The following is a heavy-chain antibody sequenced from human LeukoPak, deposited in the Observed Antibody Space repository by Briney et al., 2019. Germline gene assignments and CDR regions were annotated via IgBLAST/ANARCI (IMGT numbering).Heavy chain of an antibody. CDR3: ARVGYGSGTA. CDR1: GGSISSGGYS. Sequence: PSETQSLTCAVSGGSISSGGYSWSWIRQPPGKGLEWIGYIYHSGSTYYNPSLKSRVTISVDRSKNQFSLKLSSVTAADTAVYYCARVGYGSGTAWGQGTLVTVSS. D-gene: IGHD3-10*01. CDR2: IYHSGST. V-gene: IGHV4-30-2*01. J-gene: IGHJ5*02.